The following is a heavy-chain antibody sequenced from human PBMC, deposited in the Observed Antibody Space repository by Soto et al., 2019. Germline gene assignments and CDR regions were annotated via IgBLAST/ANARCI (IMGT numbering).Heavy chain of an antibody. D-gene: IGHD6-19*01. CDR2: ISYDGDNK. J-gene: IGHJ4*02. Sequence: GGSLRLSCAASGFTFSNHAMHWVRQAPGKGLEWVALISYDGDNKYSADSVKGRFTISRDSSKNTLYLQMNSLRVEDTAMYYCAKDQLAGTIDYWGQGTLVTVS. CDR3: AKDQLAGTIDY. CDR1: GFTFSNHA. V-gene: IGHV3-30-3*01.